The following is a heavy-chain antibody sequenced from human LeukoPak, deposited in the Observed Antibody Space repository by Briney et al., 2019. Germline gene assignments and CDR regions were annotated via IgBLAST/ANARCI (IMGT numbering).Heavy chain of an antibody. CDR3: AREYQSGPDAFDI. J-gene: IGHJ3*02. CDR1: GFTFSDYY. CDR2: ISSSGSTI. D-gene: IGHD2-2*01. V-gene: IGHV3-11*01. Sequence: GGSLRLSCAASGFTFSDYYMSWLRQAPGKGLEWVSYISSSGSTIYYADSVKGRFTISRDNAKNSLYLQMNSLRAEDTAVYYCAREYQSGPDAFDIWGQGTMVTVSS.